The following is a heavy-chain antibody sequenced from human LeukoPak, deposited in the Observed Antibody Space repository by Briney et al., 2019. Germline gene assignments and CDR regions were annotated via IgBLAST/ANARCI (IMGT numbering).Heavy chain of an antibody. CDR1: GFSRSTSGVG. D-gene: IGHD1-26*01. J-gene: IGHJ4*02. CDR3: AHRSQVLVGATALYFFDY. V-gene: IGHV2-5*01. Sequence: SGPTLGNPTQTLTLTCTFSGFSRSTSGVGMGWIRQSPGKALAWLALIYWNDDKRYNASLKSRLTITKDTSKNQVVLTMTNMDPVDTATYYCAHRSQVLVGATALYFFDYWGQGALVTVSS. CDR2: IYWNDDK.